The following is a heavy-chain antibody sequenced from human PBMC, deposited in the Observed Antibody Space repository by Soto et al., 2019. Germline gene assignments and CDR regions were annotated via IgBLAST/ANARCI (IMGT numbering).Heavy chain of an antibody. J-gene: IGHJ4*02. Sequence: PGGSLRLSCAASGFTFSAYAMSWVRQAPGKGLEWVSVISGSGGATYYADSVKGRFTISRDNAKNSLYLQMNSLRAEDTAVYYCAREPIVGALYWGQGTLVTVSS. CDR1: GFTFSAYA. V-gene: IGHV3-23*01. D-gene: IGHD1-26*01. CDR2: ISGSGGAT. CDR3: AREPIVGALY.